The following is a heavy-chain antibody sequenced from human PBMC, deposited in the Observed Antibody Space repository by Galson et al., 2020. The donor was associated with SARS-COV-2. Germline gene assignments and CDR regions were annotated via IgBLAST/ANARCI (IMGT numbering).Heavy chain of an antibody. V-gene: IGHV4-59*01. CDR3: ATSQHGSGVLYFDY. D-gene: IGHD3-3*01. CDR1: GGSISSYY. J-gene: IGHJ4*02. Sequence: SETLSLTCTVSGGSISSYYWSWIRQPPGKGLEWIGYIYYSGSTNYNPSLKSQVTISVDTSKNQFSLKLSSVTAADTAVYYCATSQHGSGVLYFDYWGQGTLVTVSS. CDR2: IYYSGST.